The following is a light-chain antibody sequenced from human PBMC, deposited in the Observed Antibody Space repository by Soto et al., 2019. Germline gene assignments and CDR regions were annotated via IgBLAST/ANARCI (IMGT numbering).Light chain of an antibody. V-gene: IGKV3-11*01. Sequence: EIVVTQAPATVSVSGGERGTRCGSASQSVSSNYLAWYQQKLGQAPRLLIYDASNRATGIPARFSGSGSGIDFTLTISSLEPEDFAVYYCQQRSNWPLTFGGGTKVDIK. CDR2: DAS. CDR1: QSVSSNY. CDR3: QQRSNWPLT. J-gene: IGKJ4*01.